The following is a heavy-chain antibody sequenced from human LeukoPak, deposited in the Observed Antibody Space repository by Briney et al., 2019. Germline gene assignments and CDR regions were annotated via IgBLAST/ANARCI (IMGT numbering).Heavy chain of an antibody. Sequence: GGSLRLSCAASGFTFSNYAMSWVRQAPGKGLEWVGRIKGKTAAGAPDYVASVKGRFTISRDDSKNTLFLQMNSLKTEDTAVYYCITGDYDFWSGFYSPNHYFDYWGQGTLVTVSS. CDR3: ITGDYDFWSGFYSPNHYFDY. J-gene: IGHJ4*02. CDR1: GFTFSNYA. V-gene: IGHV3-15*01. CDR2: IKGKTAAGAP. D-gene: IGHD3-3*01.